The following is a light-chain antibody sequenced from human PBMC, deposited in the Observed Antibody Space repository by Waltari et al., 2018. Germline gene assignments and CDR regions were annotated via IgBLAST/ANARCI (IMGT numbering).Light chain of an antibody. V-gene: IGKV3-15*01. CDR2: GAS. J-gene: IGKJ3*01. CDR3: QQYYTNPIT. CDR1: QSVSSN. Sequence: EIVMTQSPATLSVSPGERATLSCRASQSVSSNLAWYQQKPGQAPRLLIYGASTRATGIPARFSGSGSGTEFTLTISSLQSEDFAVYYCQQYYTNPITFGPGTKVELK.